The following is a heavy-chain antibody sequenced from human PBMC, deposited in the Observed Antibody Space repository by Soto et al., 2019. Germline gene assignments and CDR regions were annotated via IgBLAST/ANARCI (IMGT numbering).Heavy chain of an antibody. CDR2: ISYDGSNK. V-gene: IGHV3-30*18. CDR1: GFTFSSYG. CDR3: AKGMTTVTTDQFDY. J-gene: IGHJ4*02. Sequence: QVQLVESGGGVVQPGRSLRLSCAASGFTFSSYGMHWVRQAPGKGLEWVAVISYDGSNKYYADSVKGRFTISRDNSKNTLYLQMNSLRAEDTAVYYCAKGMTTVTTDQFDYWGQGTLVTVSS. D-gene: IGHD4-17*01.